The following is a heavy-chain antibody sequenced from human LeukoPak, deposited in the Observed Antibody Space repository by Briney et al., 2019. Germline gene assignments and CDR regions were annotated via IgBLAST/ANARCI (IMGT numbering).Heavy chain of an antibody. J-gene: IGHJ6*03. D-gene: IGHD4-11*01. CDR2: IYHSGST. CDR3: ARELAGYSNHWDYYYYMDV. V-gene: IGHV4-30-2*01. CDR1: GGSISSGGYY. Sequence: PSQTLSLTCTVSGGSISSGGYYWSWIRQPPGKGLEWIGYIYHSGSTYYNPSLKSRVTISVDRSKNQFSLKLSSVTAADTAVYYCARELAGYSNHWDYYYYMDVWGKGTTVTVSS.